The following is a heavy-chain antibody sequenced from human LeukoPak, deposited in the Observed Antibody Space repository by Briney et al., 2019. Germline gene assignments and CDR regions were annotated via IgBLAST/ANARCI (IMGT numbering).Heavy chain of an antibody. CDR3: ASKTTGGGYFDY. V-gene: IGHV4-39*07. CDR2: INHSGST. CDR1: GGSISSSSYY. D-gene: IGHD1-1*01. J-gene: IGHJ4*02. Sequence: SETLSLTCTVSGGSISSSSYYWGRIRQPPGKGLEWIGEINHSGSTNYNPSLKSRVTISVDTSKNQFSLKLSSVTAADTAVYYCASKTTGGGYFDYWGQGTLVTVSS.